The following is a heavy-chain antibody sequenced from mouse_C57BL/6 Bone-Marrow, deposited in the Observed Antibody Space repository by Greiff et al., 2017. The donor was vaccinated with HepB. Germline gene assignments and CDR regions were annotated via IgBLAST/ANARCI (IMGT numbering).Heavy chain of an antibody. D-gene: IGHD4-1*01. V-gene: IGHV2-5*01. Sequence: VKLVESGPGLVQPSQSLSITCTVSGFSLTSYGVHWVRQSPGKGLEWLGVIWRGGSTDYNAAFMSRLSITKDNSKSQVFFKMNSLQADDTAIYYCAKSNWDDGYAMDYWGQGTSVTVSS. J-gene: IGHJ4*01. CDR1: GFSLTSYG. CDR3: AKSNWDDGYAMDY. CDR2: IWRGGST.